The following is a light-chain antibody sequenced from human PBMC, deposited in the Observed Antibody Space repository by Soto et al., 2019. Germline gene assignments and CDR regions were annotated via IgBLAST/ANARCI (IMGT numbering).Light chain of an antibody. CDR1: QSVGNN. CDR2: ATS. CDR3: QQYGGWPLT. J-gene: IGKJ4*01. Sequence: EIVVTQSPATLSVSPGERATLSCRASQSVGNNFAWYQQKPCQAPTLLIFATSTRATGVPARVAGGGSGTEFTLTISSLQSEDFAVYYCQQYGGWPLTFRGGAKVEIE. V-gene: IGKV3-15*01.